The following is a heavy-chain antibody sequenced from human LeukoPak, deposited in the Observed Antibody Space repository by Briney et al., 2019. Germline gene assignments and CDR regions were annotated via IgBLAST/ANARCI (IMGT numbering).Heavy chain of an antibody. CDR1: GGTFSSYA. Sequence: SVKVSCKASGGTFSSYAISWVRQAPGQGLEWMGGIIPIFGTANYAQKFQGRVTITADESTSTAYMELSSLRSEDTAVYYCARSYYYDSSGPSAHWFDPWGQGTLVTVSS. D-gene: IGHD3-22*01. V-gene: IGHV1-69*01. CDR2: IIPIFGTA. CDR3: ARSYYYDSSGPSAHWFDP. J-gene: IGHJ5*02.